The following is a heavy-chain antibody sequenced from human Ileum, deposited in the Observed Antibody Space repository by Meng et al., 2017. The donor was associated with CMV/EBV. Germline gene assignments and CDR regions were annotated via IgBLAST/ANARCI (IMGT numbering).Heavy chain of an antibody. CDR2: INPNSGGT. Sequence: VSCKASGYSFNGYSIHWVRQAPGQGLEWMGWINPNSGGTIFAQKFQDRVTVTRDTSITTAYMELSSLRSDDTAVYFCARDLGGRLDYWGQGTLVTVSS. CDR1: GYSFNGYS. D-gene: IGHD3-16*01. V-gene: IGHV1-2*02. J-gene: IGHJ4*02. CDR3: ARDLGGRLDY.